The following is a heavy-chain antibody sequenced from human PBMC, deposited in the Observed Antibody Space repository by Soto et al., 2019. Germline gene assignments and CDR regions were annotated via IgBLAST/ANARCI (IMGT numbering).Heavy chain of an antibody. CDR2: IKQDGSEK. D-gene: IGHD7-27*01. Sequence: GGSLRLSCAASGFTFSSYWMSWVRQAPGKGLEWVAKIKQDGSEKYYVDSVKGRFTISRDNAKNSLYLQMNSLRAADAAVYYCARGLGMTRGHDAFDIWGQGTMVTVSS. J-gene: IGHJ3*02. CDR3: ARGLGMTRGHDAFDI. V-gene: IGHV3-7*01. CDR1: GFTFSSYW.